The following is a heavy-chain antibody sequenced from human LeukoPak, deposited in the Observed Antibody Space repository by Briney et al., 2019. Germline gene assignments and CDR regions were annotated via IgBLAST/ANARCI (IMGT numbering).Heavy chain of an antibody. V-gene: IGHV1-2*02. CDR1: GYTFTCYY. D-gene: IGHD3-10*01. CDR3: ARVRGGDFDY. Sequence: ASVTVSCKASGYTFTCYYMHWVRQAPGQGLEWMGWINPNSGGTNYAQKFQGRVTMTRDTSISTAYMELSRLRSDDTAVYYCARVRGGDFDYWGQGTLVTVSS. J-gene: IGHJ4*02. CDR2: INPNSGGT.